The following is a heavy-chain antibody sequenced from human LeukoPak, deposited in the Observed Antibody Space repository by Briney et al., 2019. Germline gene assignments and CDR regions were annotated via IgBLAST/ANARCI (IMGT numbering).Heavy chain of an antibody. Sequence: SETLSLTCTVSGGSISSGSYYWSWIRQPAGKGLEWIGRIYTNGSTNYNPSLKSRVTISVDTSKNQFSLKLSSVTAADTAVYYCARVGAVAGKVDYWGQGTLVTVSS. D-gene: IGHD6-19*01. CDR2: IYTNGST. V-gene: IGHV4-61*02. CDR1: GGSISSGSYY. CDR3: ARVGAVAGKVDY. J-gene: IGHJ4*02.